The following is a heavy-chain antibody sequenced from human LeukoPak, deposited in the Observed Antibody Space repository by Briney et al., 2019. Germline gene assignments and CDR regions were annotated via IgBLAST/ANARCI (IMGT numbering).Heavy chain of an antibody. CDR3: ARDLGLLRRHTTPTLSSGGDY. D-gene: IGHD3-16*01. V-gene: IGHV1-69*13. CDR1: GGTFSSYA. CDR2: IIPIFGTA. Sequence: VKVSCKASGGTFSSYAISWVRQAPGQGLEWMGGIIPIFGTANYAQKFQGRVTITADESTSTAYMELSSLRSEDTAVYYCARDLGLLRRHTTPTLSSGGDYWGQGTRVTVSS. J-gene: IGHJ4*02.